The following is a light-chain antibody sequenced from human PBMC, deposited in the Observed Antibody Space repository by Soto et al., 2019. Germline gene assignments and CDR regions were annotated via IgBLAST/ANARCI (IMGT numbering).Light chain of an antibody. CDR3: SSYTTIGTLWV. J-gene: IGLJ3*02. V-gene: IGLV2-14*01. Sequence: QSVLTQPASVSGSPGQSITISCTGTGSDIGRYNYVSWYQHHPGKAPKLLIYEVSNRPSGISYRFSGSKSVDTASLTISGLQAEYEADYYCSSYTTIGTLWVFGGGTKVTVL. CDR1: GSDIGRYNY. CDR2: EVS.